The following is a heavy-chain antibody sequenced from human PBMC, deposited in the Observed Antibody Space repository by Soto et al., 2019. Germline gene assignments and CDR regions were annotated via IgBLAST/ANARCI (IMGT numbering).Heavy chain of an antibody. J-gene: IGHJ5*02. CDR1: GGTFSSYA. Sequence: ASVKVSCKASGGTFSSYAISWVRQAPGQGLEWMGGIIPIFGTANYAQKFQGRVTITADKSTSTAYMELSSLRSEDTAVYYCARAELLRTFVNWFDPWGQGTLVTVSS. V-gene: IGHV1-69*06. CDR3: ARAELLRTFVNWFDP. CDR2: IIPIFGTA. D-gene: IGHD1-26*01.